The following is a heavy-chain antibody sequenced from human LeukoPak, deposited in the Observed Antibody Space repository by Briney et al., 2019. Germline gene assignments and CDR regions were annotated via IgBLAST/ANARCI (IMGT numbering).Heavy chain of an antibody. V-gene: IGHV4-34*01. J-gene: IGHJ4*02. CDR3: ARESPGRGPLDY. Sequence: SETLSLTCAVYGGSFSGYYWSWIRQPPGKGLEWIGEINHSGSTNYNPSLKSRATISVDTSKNQFSLKLNSVTAADTAVYYCARESPGRGPLDYWGQGTLVTVCS. CDR1: GGSFSGYY. CDR2: INHSGST.